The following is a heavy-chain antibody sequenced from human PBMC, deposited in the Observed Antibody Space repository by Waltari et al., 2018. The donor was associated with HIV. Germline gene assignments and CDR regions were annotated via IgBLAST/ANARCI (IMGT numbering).Heavy chain of an antibody. CDR3: SRGPMYNWFDP. CDR2: ISWHSNRI. CDR1: GFKFDDYA. J-gene: IGHJ5*02. Sequence: EVQLVESGGGLVQPGRSLRLSCTASGFKFDDYAMHWVRQPPGKGREWVSIISWHSNRITYADSGKGRFTISRDNAKKSLYLQMDSLRPEDTAFYYCSRGPMYNWFDPWGQGTLVTVSS. V-gene: IGHV3-9*01. D-gene: IGHD3-10*02.